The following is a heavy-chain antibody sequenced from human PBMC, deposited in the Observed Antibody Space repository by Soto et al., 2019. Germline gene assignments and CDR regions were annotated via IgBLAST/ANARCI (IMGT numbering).Heavy chain of an antibody. V-gene: IGHV4-34*01. D-gene: IGHD3-9*01. CDR3: ARGPTSQFFDWLSVRFDS. CDR2: INDAAGA. CDR1: DESFSDYF. J-gene: IGHJ4*02. Sequence: SETLSLTCGVFDESFSDYFWTWIRQSPERGLEWIGEINDAAGANYNPSLKSRVAISVDTSKKQISLKLTSVTAADTAVYYCARGPTSQFFDWLSVRFDSWGQGTLVTVSS.